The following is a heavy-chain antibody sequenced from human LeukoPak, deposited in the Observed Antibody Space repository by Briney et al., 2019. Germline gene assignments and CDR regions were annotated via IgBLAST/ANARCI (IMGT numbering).Heavy chain of an antibody. CDR3: ARMTGLIISDYVLDY. J-gene: IGHJ4*02. CDR1: GGSIRSYY. Sequence: PSETLSLTCTVSGGSIRSYYWSWIRQPAGKGLEWIGRIYTSGSTNYNPSLKSRVTMSVDTSKNQFSLKLSSVTAADTAVYYCARMTGLIISDYVLDYWGQGTLVTVSS. CDR2: IYTSGST. D-gene: IGHD4-17*01. V-gene: IGHV4-4*07.